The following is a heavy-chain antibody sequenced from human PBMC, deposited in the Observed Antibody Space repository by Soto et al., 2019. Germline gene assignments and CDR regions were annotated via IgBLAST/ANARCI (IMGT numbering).Heavy chain of an antibody. J-gene: IGHJ4*02. CDR1: GFTFSSYA. CDR3: AKDLFDKGIVVVVAATGPPV. D-gene: IGHD2-15*01. CDR2: ISGSGGST. Sequence: GGSLRLSCAASGFTFSSYAMSWVRQAPGKGLEWVSAISGSGGSTYYADSVKGRFTISRDNSKNTLYLQMNSLRAEDTAVYYCAKDLFDKGIVVVVAATGPPVWGQGTLVTVSS. V-gene: IGHV3-23*01.